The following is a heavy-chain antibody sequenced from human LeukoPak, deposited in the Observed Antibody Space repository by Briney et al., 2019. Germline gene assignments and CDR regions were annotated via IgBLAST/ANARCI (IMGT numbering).Heavy chain of an antibody. CDR1: GGSISSSSYY. CDR2: IYYSGST. V-gene: IGHV4-39*01. Sequence: PSETLSLTCTVSGGSISSSSYYWGWIGQPTGMGLEWIVSIYYSGSTYYNPSIKSRVTISLDTSTNQFSLKLSSVTAADTAVYYCARQNVLLWFGEGWGQGTLVTVSS. J-gene: IGHJ4*02. D-gene: IGHD3-10*01. CDR3: ARQNVLLWFGEG.